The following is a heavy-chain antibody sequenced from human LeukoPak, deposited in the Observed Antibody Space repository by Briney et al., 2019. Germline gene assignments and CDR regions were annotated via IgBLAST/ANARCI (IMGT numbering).Heavy chain of an antibody. CDR3: ARNYGDYDAYNFDY. CDR1: LYTLTVYY. J-gene: IGHJ4*02. D-gene: IGHD4-17*01. V-gene: IGHV1-2*02. Sequence: ASVKVSSMPSLYTLTVYYMRSVRQAPRQGLECMGWINPNSDGTNYAQKFHGRVTMTRDTSISTAYMELSRLRSDDTAVYYCARNYGDYDAYNFDYWGQGTLVTVSS. CDR2: INPNSDGT.